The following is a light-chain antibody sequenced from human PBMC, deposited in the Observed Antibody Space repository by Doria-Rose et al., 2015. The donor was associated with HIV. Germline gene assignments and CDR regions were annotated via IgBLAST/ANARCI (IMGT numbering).Light chain of an antibody. CDR1: QSISNW. CDR2: KAS. J-gene: IGKJ1*01. Sequence: MTQSPSTLSASVGDRVTITCRASQSISNWLAWYQQKLGQAPKLLIYKASTVQSGVPSRFRGSGSGTEFTLTINSLQPDDFATYYCQHFDKYFSWTFGHGTKVDIK. V-gene: IGKV1-5*03. CDR3: QHFDKYFSWT.